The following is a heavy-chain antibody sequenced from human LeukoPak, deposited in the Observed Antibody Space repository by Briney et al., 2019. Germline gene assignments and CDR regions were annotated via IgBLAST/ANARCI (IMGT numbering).Heavy chain of an antibody. Sequence: GASVKVSCKVSGYTLTELSMHWVRQAPGKGREGMGGFDPEDCETIYAQKFQGRVTMTEDTSTDTAYMELRSLRSEDTAVYYCATPRARGSRSRWIQLWLPFDYWGQGTLVTVSS. J-gene: IGHJ4*02. CDR1: GYTLTELS. CDR3: ATPRARGSRSRWIQLWLPFDY. V-gene: IGHV1-24*01. CDR2: FDPEDCET. D-gene: IGHD5-18*01.